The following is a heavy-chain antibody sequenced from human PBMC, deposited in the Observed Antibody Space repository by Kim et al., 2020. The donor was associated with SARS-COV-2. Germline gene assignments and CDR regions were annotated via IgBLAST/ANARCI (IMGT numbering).Heavy chain of an antibody. J-gene: IGHJ4*02. Sequence: ASVKVSCKASGYTFTSYAMHWVRQAPGQRLEWMGWINAGNGNTKYSQKFQGRVTITRDTSASTAYMELSSLRSEDTAVYYCARDPSFGVERGGYAHWGQGTLVTVSS. CDR1: GYTFTSYA. D-gene: IGHD1-26*01. V-gene: IGHV1-3*01. CDR2: INAGNGNT. CDR3: ARDPSFGVERGGYAH.